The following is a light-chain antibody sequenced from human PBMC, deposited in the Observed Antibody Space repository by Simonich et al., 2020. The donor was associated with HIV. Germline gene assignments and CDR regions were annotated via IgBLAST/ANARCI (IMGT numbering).Light chain of an antibody. J-gene: IGLJ2*01. CDR2: DVI. V-gene: IGLV2-14*01. Sequence: HSALTQPASVSGSPGQSITMSCTGTSSDVGGYDYVSWYQTHAGKAPKLMIYDVIKRPSGVSDRCAGSKSGNTASLTISGLQAEDEADYYCFSYRSSSTLVFGGGTKLTVL. CDR1: SSDVGGYDY. CDR3: FSYRSSSTLV.